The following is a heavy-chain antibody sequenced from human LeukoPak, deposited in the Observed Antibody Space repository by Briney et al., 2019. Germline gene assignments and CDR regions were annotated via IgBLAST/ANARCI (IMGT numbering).Heavy chain of an antibody. CDR2: IYYSGST. Sequence: SETLSLTCTVSGGFISSSSYYWGWIRQPPGKGLEWIESIYYSGSTYYNPSLKSRVTISVDTSKNQFSLKLSSVTAADTAVYYCARDLVVVVAAQMYNWFDPWGQGTLVTVSS. CDR3: ARDLVVVVAAQMYNWFDP. D-gene: IGHD2-15*01. CDR1: GGFISSSSYY. V-gene: IGHV4-39*07. J-gene: IGHJ5*02.